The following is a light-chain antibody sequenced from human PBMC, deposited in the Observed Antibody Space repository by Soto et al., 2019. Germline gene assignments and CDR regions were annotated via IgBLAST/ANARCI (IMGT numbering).Light chain of an antibody. J-gene: IGKJ4*02. Sequence: EIVMTQSPATLSVSQGERVTLSCRASRRVSNNLAWYQQKPGQAPRLPIYGATGRDTGIPARFSGSGSATEFTLTISSRQSEDSAVYYCQHYNEWPLTFGGVTKVEIK. CDR2: GAT. V-gene: IGKV3-15*01. CDR1: RRVSNN. CDR3: QHYNEWPLT.